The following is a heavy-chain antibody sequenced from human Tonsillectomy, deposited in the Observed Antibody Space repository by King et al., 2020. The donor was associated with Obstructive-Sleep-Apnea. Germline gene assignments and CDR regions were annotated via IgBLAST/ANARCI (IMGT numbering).Heavy chain of an antibody. Sequence: VQLVESGGGVVQPGRSLRLSCAASGFTFSNYAMHWVRQAPGKGLEWVAIISYDGSNKYYADSVKGRFTISRDNSKNTLYLQMNSLRAEDTAVYYCARANLAAAGTGRSWFDPWGQGTLVTVSS. J-gene: IGHJ5*02. CDR3: ARANLAAAGTGRSWFDP. CDR2: ISYDGSNK. CDR1: GFTFSNYA. V-gene: IGHV3-30*04. D-gene: IGHD6-13*01.